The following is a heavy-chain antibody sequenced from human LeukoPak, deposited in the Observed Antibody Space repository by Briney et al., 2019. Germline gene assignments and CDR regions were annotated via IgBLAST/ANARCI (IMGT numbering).Heavy chain of an antibody. CDR2: ITGSGDTT. CDR1: GFTFSGYA. CDR3: ANWENLMVRGFITNY. V-gene: IGHV3-23*01. Sequence: GGSLRLSCAASGFTFSGYAMSWVRQAPGKGLDWVSAITGSGDTTYYADSVKGRFTISRDNSKNTLFLQMNSLRADDTALYYCANWENLMVRGFITNYWGQGTLVTVSS. J-gene: IGHJ4*02. D-gene: IGHD3-10*01.